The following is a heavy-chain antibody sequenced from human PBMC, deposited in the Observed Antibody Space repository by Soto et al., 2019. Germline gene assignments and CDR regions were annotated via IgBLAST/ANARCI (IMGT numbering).Heavy chain of an antibody. D-gene: IGHD6-19*01. V-gene: IGHV3-33*01. CDR3: ARDPGGWYGGFDY. CDR1: GFAFSSSG. Sequence: GGSLRLSCAASGFAFSSSGMHWVRHAPGKRLEWVAIIWFDGSNKYYSDSVKGRFTISRDNSKSTLYMQMNSLRGEDTAVYYCARDPGGWYGGFDYWGQGTLVTVSS. CDR2: IWFDGSNK. J-gene: IGHJ4*02.